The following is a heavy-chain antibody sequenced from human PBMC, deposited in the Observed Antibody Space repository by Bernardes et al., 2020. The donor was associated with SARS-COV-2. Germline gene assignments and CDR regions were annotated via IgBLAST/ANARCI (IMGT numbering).Heavy chain of an antibody. Sequence: SETLSLTCTVPGGSISSSNYYWGWIRQAPGKGLEWIGSISSSGNSYYSPSLQSRVTESVYTSKNQFSLRLSFVTAADTAVCYCAGSSCGIDCYIGGVRSWDHGMDVWGQGITVTVSS. CDR3: AGSSCGIDCYIGGVRSWDHGMDV. D-gene: IGHD2-21*02. CDR1: GGSISSSNYY. CDR2: ISSSGNS. J-gene: IGHJ6*02. V-gene: IGHV4-39*01.